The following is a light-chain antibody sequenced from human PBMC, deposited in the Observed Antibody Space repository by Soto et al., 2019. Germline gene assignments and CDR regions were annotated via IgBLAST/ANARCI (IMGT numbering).Light chain of an antibody. J-gene: IGKJ1*01. CDR2: DVS. Sequence: EIVMTQSPATLSVSPGERATLSCRASQSVGSTLAWFQQRPGQAPRLLIYDVSTRATGIPVRFSGSGAGTDFTLTISSLQSEDFAVYYCQQYSTWVWTFGQGTRVEI. V-gene: IGKV3-15*01. CDR3: QQYSTWVWT. CDR1: QSVGST.